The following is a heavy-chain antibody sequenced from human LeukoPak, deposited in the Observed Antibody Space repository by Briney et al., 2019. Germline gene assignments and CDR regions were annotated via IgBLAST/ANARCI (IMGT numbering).Heavy chain of an antibody. J-gene: IGHJ4*02. D-gene: IGHD1-26*01. CDR1: GYTYTSYG. CDR2: ISAYNGNT. Sequence: SVKVSCKASGYTYTSYGISWVRQAPGQGLEWMGWISAYNGNTNYAQKLQGRVTMTTDPSTSTADMALRSLRSDDTAVYYWARGTDWYFSGSYYPLPFDYWGQGTLVTVSS. V-gene: IGHV1-18*01. CDR3: ARGTDWYFSGSYYPLPFDY.